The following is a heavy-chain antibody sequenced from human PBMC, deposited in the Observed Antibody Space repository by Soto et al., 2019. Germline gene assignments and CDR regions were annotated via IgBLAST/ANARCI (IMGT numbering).Heavy chain of an antibody. D-gene: IGHD3-10*01. CDR1: GGSINSYW. V-gene: IGHV4-4*07. Sequence: QVQLQESGPGLVKPSETLSLTCSVSGGSINSYWWSWIRQPAGKGLEWIGRVYSSGTTDYNPSLNRRATMSVETSKNQFSLKLSSVTAADTAVYYCARDIGSYAYGEGYWGQGIKVTVSS. CDR3: ARDIGSYAYGEGY. CDR2: VYSSGTT. J-gene: IGHJ4*02.